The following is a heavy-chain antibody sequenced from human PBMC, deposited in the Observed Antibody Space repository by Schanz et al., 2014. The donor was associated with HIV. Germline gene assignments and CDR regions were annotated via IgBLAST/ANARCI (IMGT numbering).Heavy chain of an antibody. Sequence: QVQLQESGPGLVKPSETLSLTCTVSGASISSYYWSWIRQPPGKGLEWIGYVSHSGNTFYNPSLKRRVTRTVNTSKTQFSLKRDSVTAADTAVYYCARAKWPPRNRHFDFWGQGNLVTVS. CDR1: GASISSYY. V-gene: IGHV4-59*12. CDR2: VSHSGNT. CDR3: ARAKWPPRNRHFDF. J-gene: IGHJ4*02. D-gene: IGHD5-12*01.